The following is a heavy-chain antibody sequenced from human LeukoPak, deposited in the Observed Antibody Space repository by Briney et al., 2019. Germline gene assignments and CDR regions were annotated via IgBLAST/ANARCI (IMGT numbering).Heavy chain of an antibody. CDR3: ARGDIPDF. CDR1: GYSISSGYY. V-gene: IGHV4-38-2*01. D-gene: IGHD2-21*01. CDR2: IFHSGKT. Sequence: SETLSLTCGVSGYSISSGYYWGWIRQSPGKGLEWIGSIFHSGKTYYNLSLKSRVTISVDTSKNQFSLKLTSVTAADTAVYYCARGDIPDFWGQGTLITVSS. J-gene: IGHJ4*02.